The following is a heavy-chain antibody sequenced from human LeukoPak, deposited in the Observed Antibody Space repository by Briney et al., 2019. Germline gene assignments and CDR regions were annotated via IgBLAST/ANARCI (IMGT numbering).Heavy chain of an antibody. Sequence: ASVKVSCKASGYTFTGYYMHWVRQAPGQGLEWMGRINPNSGGTNYAQKFQGRVTMTRDTSISTAYMELSRLRSDDTAVYYCARRSSSGNYFDYWGQGTLVTVSS. CDR1: GYTFTGYY. D-gene: IGHD6-6*01. CDR3: ARRSSSGNYFDY. CDR2: INPNSGGT. J-gene: IGHJ4*02. V-gene: IGHV1-2*06.